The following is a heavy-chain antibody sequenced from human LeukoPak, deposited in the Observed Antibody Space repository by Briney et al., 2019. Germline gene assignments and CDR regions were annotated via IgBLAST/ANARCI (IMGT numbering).Heavy chain of an antibody. CDR2: ISYDGSNK. J-gene: IGHJ4*02. CDR1: GFTFSNYG. CDR3: AKTGDYYDSSDFDY. D-gene: IGHD3-22*01. Sequence: PGGSLRLSCAASGFTFSNYGMPWVRQAPGKGLEWVAVISYDGSNKYYADSVKGRFTISRDNSKNTLYLQMNSLRAEDTAVYYCAKTGDYYDSSDFDYWGQGTLVTVSS. V-gene: IGHV3-30*18.